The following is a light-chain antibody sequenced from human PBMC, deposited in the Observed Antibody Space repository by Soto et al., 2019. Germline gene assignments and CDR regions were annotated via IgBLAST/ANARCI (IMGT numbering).Light chain of an antibody. J-gene: IGKJ1*01. CDR1: HGISSY. CDR3: KQYYIFPHP. V-gene: IGKV1D-8*01. CDR2: AEY. Sequence: WVTQSASVVSASTGYIVTISFRMSHGISSYLAWYQPKPGKDHELMIYAEYTLESGVPSRFSGSGSGTDLNLTISCLQSEDVATYYCKQYYIFPHPSGQGGKV.